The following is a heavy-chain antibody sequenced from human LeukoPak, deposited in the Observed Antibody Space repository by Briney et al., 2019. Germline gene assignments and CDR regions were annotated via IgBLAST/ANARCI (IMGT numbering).Heavy chain of an antibody. J-gene: IGHJ4*02. CDR3: ARASPEGGYYPSGSPLPVDY. Sequence: PSETLSLTCAVYGGSFSGYYWSWIRQPPGKGLEWIGEINHSGSTKYNPSLKSRVTISVDTSKNQFSLKLSSVTAADTAMYYCARASPEGGYYPSGSPLPVDYWGQGTLVTVSS. CDR2: INHSGST. D-gene: IGHD3-10*01. V-gene: IGHV4-34*01. CDR1: GGSFSGYY.